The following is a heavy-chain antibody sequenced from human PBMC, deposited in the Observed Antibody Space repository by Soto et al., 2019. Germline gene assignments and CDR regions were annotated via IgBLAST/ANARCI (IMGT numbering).Heavy chain of an antibody. CDR1: GGSFSGDS. J-gene: IGHJ5*01. D-gene: IGHD3-22*01. Sequence: PSETLSLTCAVYGGSFSGDSWTWIRQSPGNGLEWIGDINHSGRVNYSPSLKSRVTISLDTSKNQFSLTLSAVTAADTAMYYCSTRAYDTNGYYRFDPWGQGTLVTVSS. V-gene: IGHV4-34*01. CDR2: INHSGRV. CDR3: STRAYDTNGYYRFDP.